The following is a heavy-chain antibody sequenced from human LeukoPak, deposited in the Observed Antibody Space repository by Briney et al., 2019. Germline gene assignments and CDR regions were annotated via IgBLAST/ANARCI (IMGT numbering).Heavy chain of an antibody. CDR3: ARAGDIAMAYPAYFDY. Sequence: SETLSLTCTVSGGSISSSSYYWGWIRQPPGKGLEWIGSIYYSGSTYYNPSLKSRVTISVDTSKNQFSLKLSSVTAADTAVYYCARAGDIAMAYPAYFDYWGQGTPVTVSS. CDR1: GGSISSSSYY. J-gene: IGHJ4*02. V-gene: IGHV4-39*07. CDR2: IYYSGST. D-gene: IGHD5-18*01.